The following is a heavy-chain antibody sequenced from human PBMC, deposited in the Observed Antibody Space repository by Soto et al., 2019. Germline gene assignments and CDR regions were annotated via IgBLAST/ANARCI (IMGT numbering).Heavy chain of an antibody. CDR3: ARAGDSSGYYYPQYNWFDP. V-gene: IGHV1-69*13. Sequence: SVKVSCKASGGTFSSYAISWVRQAPGQGLEWMGGIIPIFGTANYAQKFQGRVTITADESTSTAYMELSSLRSEDTAVYYCARAGDSSGYYYPQYNWFDPWGQGTLVTVSS. J-gene: IGHJ5*02. D-gene: IGHD3-22*01. CDR2: IIPIFGTA. CDR1: GGTFSSYA.